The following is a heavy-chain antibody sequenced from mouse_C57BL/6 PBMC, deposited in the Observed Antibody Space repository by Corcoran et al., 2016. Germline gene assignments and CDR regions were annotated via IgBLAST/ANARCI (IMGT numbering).Heavy chain of an antibody. CDR3: ASPYDYAWFAY. Sequence: DVQLQESGPGLVKPSQSLSLTCSVTGYSITSGYFWNWIRKFPGNKLEWMGYISYDGSNNYNPSLKNRISITRDTSKNQFFLKLNSVTTEDTATYYCASPYDYAWFAYWGQGTLVTVSA. J-gene: IGHJ3*01. CDR1: GYSITSGYF. V-gene: IGHV3-6*01. D-gene: IGHD2-4*01. CDR2: ISYDGSN.